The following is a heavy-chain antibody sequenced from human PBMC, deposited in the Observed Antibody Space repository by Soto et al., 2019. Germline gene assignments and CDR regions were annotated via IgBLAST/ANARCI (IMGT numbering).Heavy chain of an antibody. CDR2: ISYDGSNK. CDR1: GFTFSSYA. V-gene: IGHV3-30-3*01. D-gene: IGHD3-3*01. Sequence: GGSLRLSCAASGFTFSSYAMHWVRQAPGKGLEWVAVISYDGSNKYYADSVKGRFTISRDNSKNTLYLQMNSLRAEDTAVYYCARGNARLRFLEWSHRNGWFDPWGQGTLVTVSS. J-gene: IGHJ5*02. CDR3: ARGNARLRFLEWSHRNGWFDP.